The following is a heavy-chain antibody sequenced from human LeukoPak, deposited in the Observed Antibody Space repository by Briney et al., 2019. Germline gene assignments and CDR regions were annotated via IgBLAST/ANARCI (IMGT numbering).Heavy chain of an antibody. CDR2: IYYSGST. CDR3: ARLERGFSYGNGDY. CDR1: GDSISSSSYY. V-gene: IGHV4-39*01. Sequence: SETLSLTCTVSGDSISSSSYYWGWIRQPPGKGLEWIGNIYYSGSTYYNPSLRSRLTISLDTSKNQFSLTLSSVTAADTAVYYCARLERGFSYGNGDYWGQGTLVTVSS. J-gene: IGHJ4*02. D-gene: IGHD5-18*01.